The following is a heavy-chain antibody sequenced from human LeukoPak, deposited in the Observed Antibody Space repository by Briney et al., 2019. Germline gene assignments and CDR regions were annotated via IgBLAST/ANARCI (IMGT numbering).Heavy chain of an antibody. CDR3: ARDRDVVETFDY. Sequence: GGSLRLSCAASGFTFSSYSMNWVRRAPGKGLEWVSYISSTTSTIYYADSVKGRFTISRDNAKNSLYLQMNSLTDEDTAVYYCARDRDVVETFDYWGQGTLVTVSS. D-gene: IGHD2-15*01. J-gene: IGHJ4*02. CDR2: ISSTTSTI. CDR1: GFTFSSYS. V-gene: IGHV3-48*02.